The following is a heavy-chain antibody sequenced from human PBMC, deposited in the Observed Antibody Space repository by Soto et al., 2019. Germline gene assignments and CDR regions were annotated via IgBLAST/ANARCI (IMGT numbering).Heavy chain of an antibody. D-gene: IGHD4-17*01. CDR3: AHSLKADYGDYAPFDY. CDR1: GFSLSTSGVG. CDR2: IYWDDDK. Sequence: QITLKESGPTLVKPTQTLTLTCTFSGFSLSTSGVGVGWIRQPPGEALEWLALIYWDDDKRYSPSLKSRLTITTDTSKHQVVLTLPTIGPADPATYYCAHSLKADYGDYAPFDYWGQGTLVTASS. J-gene: IGHJ4*02. V-gene: IGHV2-5*02.